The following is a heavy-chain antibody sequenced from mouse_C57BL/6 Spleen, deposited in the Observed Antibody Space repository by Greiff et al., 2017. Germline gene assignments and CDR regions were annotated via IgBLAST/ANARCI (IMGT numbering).Heavy chain of an antibody. V-gene: IGHV1-15*01. Sequence: VQLQQSGAELVRPGASVTLSCKASGYTFTDYEMHWVKQTPVHGLEWIGAIDPETGGTAYNQKFKGKAILTADKSSSTAYMQLRSLTSEDAAVYCCTNSNYRYFDVWGTGTTVTVSS. CDR2: IDPETGGT. D-gene: IGHD2-5*01. J-gene: IGHJ1*03. CDR1: GYTFTDYE. CDR3: TNSNYRYFDV.